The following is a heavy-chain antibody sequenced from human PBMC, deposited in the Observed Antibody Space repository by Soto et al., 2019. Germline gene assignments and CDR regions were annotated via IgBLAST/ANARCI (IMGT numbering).Heavy chain of an antibody. CDR2: IYYSGST. J-gene: IGHJ6*02. D-gene: IGHD7-27*01. Sequence: SETLSLTCTVSGGSISSGGYYWSWIRQHPGKGLEWIGYIYYSGSTYYNPSLKSRVTISVDTSKNQFSLKLSSVTAADTAVYYWARDTGAFECGMDVWGQGTTVTVS. V-gene: IGHV4-31*03. CDR1: GGSISSGGYY. CDR3: ARDTGAFECGMDV.